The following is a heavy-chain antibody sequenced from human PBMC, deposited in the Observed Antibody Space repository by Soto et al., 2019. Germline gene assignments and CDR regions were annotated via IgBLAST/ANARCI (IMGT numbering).Heavy chain of an antibody. J-gene: IGHJ6*02. D-gene: IGHD2-15*01. V-gene: IGHV4-4*07. CDR2: IYTSGST. Sequence: SETLSLTCTVSCGSISIYYWIWIRQPAGKGLEWIGRIYTSGSTNYNPSLKSRVTMSVDTSKNQFSLRLTSVTAADTAIYYCARQHCRGGGCYSGTPSYYYFGMDVWGQGTTVTVSS. CDR1: CGSISIYY. CDR3: ARQHCRGGGCYSGTPSYYYFGMDV.